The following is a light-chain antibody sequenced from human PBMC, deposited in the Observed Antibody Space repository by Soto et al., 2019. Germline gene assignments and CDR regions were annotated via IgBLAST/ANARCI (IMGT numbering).Light chain of an antibody. CDR3: QSHGSSLTTFV. V-gene: IGLV1-40*01. J-gene: IGLJ1*01. Sequence: QSVLTQPPSVSGAPGQRVAISCTGSSSNIGAEYDVHWYQQLPGTAPKRLIYGDNNRPSGVPDRFSGSKSGTSASLAITGLQPEDEADYYCQSHGSSLTTFVFGTGTKVTVL. CDR1: SSNIGAEYD. CDR2: GDN.